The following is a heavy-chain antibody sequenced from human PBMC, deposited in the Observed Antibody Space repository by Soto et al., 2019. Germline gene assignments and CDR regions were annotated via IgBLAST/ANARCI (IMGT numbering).Heavy chain of an antibody. V-gene: IGHV4-30-4*01. CDR1: GGSISSDDSY. D-gene: IGHD5-12*01. J-gene: IGHJ4*02. CDR3: ARDRGGYERIDY. Sequence: SETLSLTCTGSGGSISSDDSYWSWIRQPPGKGLEWIGYIYYSGSTYYNPSLKSRVTISVDTSKNQFSLKLNSVTAADTAVYYCARDRGGYERIDYWGQGTLVTVSS. CDR2: IYYSGST.